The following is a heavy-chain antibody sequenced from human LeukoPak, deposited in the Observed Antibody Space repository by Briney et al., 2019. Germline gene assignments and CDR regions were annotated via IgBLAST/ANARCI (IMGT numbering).Heavy chain of an antibody. Sequence: PGGSLRLSGAASGFNSSSYTMNWVRQAPGMGLEWLSYISASRRITYYADSVKGRFTISRDNAKNSLYLQMNSLRAEDTAVYYCVRGSLASGVVVYYYYYLDVWGKGTTVTVSS. CDR2: ISASRRIT. CDR1: GFNSSSYT. J-gene: IGHJ6*03. CDR3: VRGSLASGVVVYYYYYLDV. V-gene: IGHV3-48*01. D-gene: IGHD3-3*01.